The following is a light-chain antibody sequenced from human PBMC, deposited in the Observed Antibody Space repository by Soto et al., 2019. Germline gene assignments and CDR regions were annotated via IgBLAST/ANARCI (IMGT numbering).Light chain of an antibody. CDR3: QQRSNWLT. CDR2: DAS. J-gene: IGKJ5*01. V-gene: IGKV3-11*01. Sequence: EFWFTPSSAPLTWPLGPSATHSRRASQSIDTYLAWYQQEPGQAPSLLIYDASDRATGIPARFSGSGSGTAFTLTVSGLEPEDFAVYYCQQRSNWLTVGGGTRLEIK. CDR1: QSIDTY.